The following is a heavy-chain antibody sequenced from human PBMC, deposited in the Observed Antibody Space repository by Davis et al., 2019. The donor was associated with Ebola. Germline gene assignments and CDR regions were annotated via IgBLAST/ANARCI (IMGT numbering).Heavy chain of an antibody. D-gene: IGHD6-19*01. CDR2: ISYDGSNK. Sequence: PGGSLRLSCAASGFMFSGYGMHWVRQAPGKGLEWVAVISYDGSNKYYADSVKGRFTISRDNSKNTLYLQMNSLRAEDTAVYYCARDSSGWYYFDYWGQGTLVTVSS. CDR1: GFMFSGYG. V-gene: IGHV3-30*03. J-gene: IGHJ4*02. CDR3: ARDSSGWYYFDY.